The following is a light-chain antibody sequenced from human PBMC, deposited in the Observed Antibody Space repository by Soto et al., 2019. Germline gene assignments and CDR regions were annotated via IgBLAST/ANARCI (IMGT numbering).Light chain of an antibody. CDR1: QSVSRN. Sequence: EIVMTQSPATLSVSPGERATLSCRASQSVSRNLAWYQQKPGQAPRLLIYGASTRAPGISARFSGSGSGTEFALTISGLQSEDFAVYYCQQYDNWPPITFGQGTRLDIK. CDR3: QQYDNWPPIT. J-gene: IGKJ5*01. V-gene: IGKV3-15*01. CDR2: GAS.